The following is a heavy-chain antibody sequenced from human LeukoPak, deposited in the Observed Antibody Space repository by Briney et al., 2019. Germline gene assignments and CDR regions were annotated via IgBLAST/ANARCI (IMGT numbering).Heavy chain of an antibody. CDR2: INSDGSFT. J-gene: IGHJ4*02. CDR1: GISFSNYW. CDR3: ARDSSMLRGPLVIYYFDF. Sequence: GGSLRLSCAASGISFSNYWMHWVRQAPGRGLMWVSRINSDGSFTSYADSVRGRFTISRDNSKNTLYLQMNSLRVEDTAVYYCARDSSMLRGPLVIYYFDFWGQGTLVTVSS. V-gene: IGHV3-74*01. D-gene: IGHD3-10*01.